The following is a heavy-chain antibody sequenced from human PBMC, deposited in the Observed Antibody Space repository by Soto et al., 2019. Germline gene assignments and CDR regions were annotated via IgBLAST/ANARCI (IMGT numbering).Heavy chain of an antibody. CDR3: ARGKGMEENYYYYGMDI. CDR1: GYTFSTYA. CDR2: INGGTGQT. Sequence: ASVKVSCKASGYTFSTYAMHWVRQAPGQSLEWMGWINGGTGQTRYSQRFQDRVTITRDTSAKTTYMDLTSLRSEDTAVYYCARGKGMEENYYYYGMDIWGQGTTVTVSS. D-gene: IGHD1-1*01. V-gene: IGHV1-3*01. J-gene: IGHJ6*02.